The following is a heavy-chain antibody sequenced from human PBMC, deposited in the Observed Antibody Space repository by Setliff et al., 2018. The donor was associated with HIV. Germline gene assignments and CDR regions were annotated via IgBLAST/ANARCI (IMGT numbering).Heavy chain of an antibody. D-gene: IGHD3-3*01. CDR1: GFTFSSYA. Sequence: GGSLRLSCAASGFTFSSYAMHWVRQAPGRGLEWVSSISIGSGGAIDYADSVQGRFTISRDNSENSLYLQMNGLRVEDTGVYYCARDNLYYNLYDGSPVYGMDVWGQGTTVTVSS. J-gene: IGHJ6*02. V-gene: IGHV3-21*01. CDR2: ISIGSGGAI. CDR3: ARDNLYYNLYDGSPVYGMDV.